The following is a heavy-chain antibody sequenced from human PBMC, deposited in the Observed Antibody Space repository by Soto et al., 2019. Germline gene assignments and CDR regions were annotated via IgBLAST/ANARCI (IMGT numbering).Heavy chain of an antibody. V-gene: IGHV1-69*01. CDR1: GGTFSSYA. D-gene: IGHD3-3*01. CDR2: IIPIFGTA. CDR3: ARYIQEANGVVPFDP. J-gene: IGHJ5*02. Sequence: QVQLVQSGAEVKKPGSSVKVSCKASGGTFSSYAISWVRQAPGQGLEWMGGIIPIFGTANYAQKFQGRVTITADESTSTAYMELGSLRSEDTAVYYCARYIQEANGVVPFDPWGQGTLVTVSS.